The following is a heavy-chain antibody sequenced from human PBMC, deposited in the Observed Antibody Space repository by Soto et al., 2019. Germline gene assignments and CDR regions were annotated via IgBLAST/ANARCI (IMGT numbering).Heavy chain of an antibody. J-gene: IGHJ4*02. CDR1: GFTFSSYA. V-gene: IGHV3-23*01. CDR3: AKVAKYYDPPHFDY. D-gene: IGHD3-3*01. Sequence: EVQVLESGGGLVQPGGSLRLSCAASGFTFSSYAMNWVRQAPGKGLEWVSGISGSGGSTYYADSVKGRFTISRDNSKNTLYLQMKSLRAEDTAVCYCAKVAKYYDPPHFDYWGQGTLVTVSS. CDR2: ISGSGGST.